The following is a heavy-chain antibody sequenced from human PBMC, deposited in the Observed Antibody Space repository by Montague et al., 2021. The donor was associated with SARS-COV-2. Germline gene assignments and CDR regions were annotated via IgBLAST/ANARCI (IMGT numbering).Heavy chain of an antibody. J-gene: IGHJ6*02. D-gene: IGHD3-9*01. Sequence: PALVKPTQTPTLTCTFSGFSLSTSGMCVSWIRQPPGKALEWLALIDWDDDKYYSTPLKTRLTISKDTSKNQAVLTMTNMDPVDTATYYCARMDILTGYYAYGMDVWGQGTTVTVSS. CDR1: GFSLSTSGMC. CDR2: IDWDDDK. V-gene: IGHV2-70*01. CDR3: ARMDILTGYYAYGMDV.